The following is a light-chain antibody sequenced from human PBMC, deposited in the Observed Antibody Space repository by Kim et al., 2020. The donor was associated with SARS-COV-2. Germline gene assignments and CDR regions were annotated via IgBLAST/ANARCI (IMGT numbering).Light chain of an antibody. Sequence: ASVEDRITITCRASQSISSSLAWYQQKPGKPPKLLIYGASTLQSEVPSRFSGSGSGTEFTLTISSLQPEDFATYYCQQLHVYPRTFGQGTKVDIK. CDR3: QQLHVYPRT. J-gene: IGKJ1*01. CDR2: GAS. V-gene: IGKV1-9*01. CDR1: QSISSS.